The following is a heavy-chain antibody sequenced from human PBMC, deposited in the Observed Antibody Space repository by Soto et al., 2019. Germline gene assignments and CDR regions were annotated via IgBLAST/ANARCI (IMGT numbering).Heavy chain of an antibody. D-gene: IGHD1-1*01. Sequence: QAHLVQSGAEVKKPGASVKVSCKGSGYAFTTYGITWVRQAPRQGLEWMGWISAHNGNTNNAQKLQGRVTVTRDTSTSTAYMELRSLRSDDTAVYYCARGRYGDYWGQGALVTVSS. J-gene: IGHJ4*02. CDR3: ARGRYGDY. V-gene: IGHV1-18*01. CDR2: ISAHNGNT. CDR1: GYAFTTYG.